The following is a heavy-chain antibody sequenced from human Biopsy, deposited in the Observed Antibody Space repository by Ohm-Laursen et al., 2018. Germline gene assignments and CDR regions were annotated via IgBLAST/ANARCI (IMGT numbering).Heavy chain of an antibody. CDR1: GGPIDSYY. J-gene: IGHJ2*01. CDR3: ASAGYNPDWNFDL. CDR2: IYFTGRT. D-gene: IGHD5-24*01. Sequence: SETLSLTCTVSGGPIDSYYWSWIRQPPGKALEWIGYIYFTGRTSYNPSLKSRVTMSVNTSKKQFSLRLSSFTAADTAVYYCASAGYNPDWNFDLWGRGTRVTVSS. V-gene: IGHV4-59*12.